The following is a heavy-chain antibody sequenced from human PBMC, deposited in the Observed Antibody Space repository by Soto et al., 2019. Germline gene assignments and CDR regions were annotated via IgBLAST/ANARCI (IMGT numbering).Heavy chain of an antibody. D-gene: IGHD3-3*01. CDR2: ISAYNGNT. CDR1: GYTFTSYG. CDR3: ARDFPWYYDFWSGYYGSEY. V-gene: IGHV1-18*01. J-gene: IGHJ4*02. Sequence: ASVKVSCKASGYTFTSYGISWVRQAPGQGLEWMGWISAYNGNTNYAQKLQGRVTMTTDTSTSTAYMELRSLRSDDTAVYYCARDFPWYYDFWSGYYGSEYWGQGALVSVTS.